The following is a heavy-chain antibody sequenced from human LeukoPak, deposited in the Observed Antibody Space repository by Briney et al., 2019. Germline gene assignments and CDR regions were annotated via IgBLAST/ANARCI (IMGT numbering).Heavy chain of an antibody. CDR1: GGTFSSYA. J-gene: IGHJ4*02. CDR2: IIPIFGTA. CDR3: ARAEEYSSSSGGY. D-gene: IGHD6-6*01. Sequence: ASVKVSCKAPGGTFSSYAISWVRQAPGQGLEWMGGIIPIFGTANYAQKFQGRVTITADESTSTAYMELSSLRSEDTAVYYCARAEEYSSSSGGYWGQGTLVTVSS. V-gene: IGHV1-69*13.